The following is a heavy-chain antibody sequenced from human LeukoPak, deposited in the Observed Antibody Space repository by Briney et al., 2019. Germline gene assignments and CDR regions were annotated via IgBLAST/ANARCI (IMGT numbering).Heavy chain of an antibody. V-gene: IGHV4-39*07. CDR2: INHSGST. CDR3: ARIRYFDWLPTDY. Sequence: PSETLSLTCTVSGGSISSSSYYWGWIRQPPGKGLEWIGEINHSGSTYYNPSLKSRVTISVDTSKNQFSLKLSSVTAADTAVYYCARIRYFDWLPTDYWGQGTLVTVSS. CDR1: GGSISSSSYY. J-gene: IGHJ4*02. D-gene: IGHD3-9*01.